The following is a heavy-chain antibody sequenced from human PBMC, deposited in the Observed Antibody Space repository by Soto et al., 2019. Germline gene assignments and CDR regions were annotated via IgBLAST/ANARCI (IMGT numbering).Heavy chain of an antibody. J-gene: IGHJ4*02. D-gene: IGHD2-15*01. CDR2: ISGSGGST. CDR1: GFTFSSYV. CDR3: AKDDINIVVGPSSDY. Sequence: EVQLLESGGGLVQPGGSLRLSCAASGFTFSSYVMSWVRQAPGKGLEWVSAISGSGGSTYYADSVKGRFTISRDNSKNTLYLQMNSLRAEDTAVYYCAKDDINIVVGPSSDYWGQGTLVTVSS. V-gene: IGHV3-23*01.